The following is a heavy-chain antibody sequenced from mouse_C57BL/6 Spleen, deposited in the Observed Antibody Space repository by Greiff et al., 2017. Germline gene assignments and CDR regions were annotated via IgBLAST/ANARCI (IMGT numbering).Heavy chain of an antibody. V-gene: IGHV7-3*01. D-gene: IGHD2-4*01. J-gene: IGHJ2*01. Sequence: EVNVVESGGGLVQPGGSLSLSCAASGFTFTDYYMSWVRQPPGKALEWLGFIRNKANGYTTEYSASVKGRFTISRDNSQSILYLQMNALRAEDSATYYCARSYDYVFDYWGQGTTLTVSS. CDR2: IRNKANGYTT. CDR3: ARSYDYVFDY. CDR1: GFTFTDYY.